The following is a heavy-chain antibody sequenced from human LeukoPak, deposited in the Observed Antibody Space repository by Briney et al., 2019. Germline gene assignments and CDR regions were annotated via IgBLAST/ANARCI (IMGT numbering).Heavy chain of an antibody. CDR1: GYTFTGSY. V-gene: IGHV1-2*02. D-gene: IGHD3-16*01. J-gene: IGHJ4*02. CDR2: INPNTGGT. Sequence: ASVKVSCKASGYTFTGSYIHWVRQAPGQGLEWMGWINPNTGGTSYAQNFQGRVTMTRDTSLTTAYMELGGLTCDDTAVYYCARTLKTRAYWGQGTLVTVSS. CDR3: ARTLKTRAY.